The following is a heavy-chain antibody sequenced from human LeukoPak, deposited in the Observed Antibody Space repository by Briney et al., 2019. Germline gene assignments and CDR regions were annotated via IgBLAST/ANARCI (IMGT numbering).Heavy chain of an antibody. CDR1: GGSISSYY. Sequence: PSETLSLTCTVSGGSISSYYWSWIRQPPGKGLEWIGYIYYSGSTNYNPSLKSRVTISEDTSKNQFSLKLSSVTAADTAVYYCARGSDGRSRGEWFDPWGQGTLVTVSS. D-gene: IGHD5-24*01. J-gene: IGHJ5*02. CDR3: ARGSDGRSRGEWFDP. CDR2: IYYSGST. V-gene: IGHV4-59*01.